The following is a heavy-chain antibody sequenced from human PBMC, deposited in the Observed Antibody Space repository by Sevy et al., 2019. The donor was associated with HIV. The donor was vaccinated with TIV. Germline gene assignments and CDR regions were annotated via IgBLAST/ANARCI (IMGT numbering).Heavy chain of an antibody. Sequence: GGSLRLSCAASGFTFSSYSMNWVRQAPGKGLEWVSSISSSSGYIYYADSVKGRFTISRDNAKNSLYLQMNSLRAEDTAVYYCARGYGTGGVCSYIGGDFDYWGQGTLVTVSS. CDR2: ISSSSGYI. CDR1: GFTFSSYS. D-gene: IGHD2-8*02. V-gene: IGHV3-21*01. CDR3: ARGYGTGGVCSYIGGDFDY. J-gene: IGHJ4*02.